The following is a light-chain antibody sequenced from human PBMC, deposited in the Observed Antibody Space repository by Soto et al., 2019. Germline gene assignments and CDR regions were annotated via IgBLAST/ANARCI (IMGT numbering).Light chain of an antibody. J-gene: IGKJ1*01. V-gene: IGKV1-5*03. Sequence: DIQMTQSPSTLSGSVGDRVTITCRASQTISSWLAWYQQKPGKAPKLLIYKASTLKSGVPSRFSGSGYGTEFTLTISGLQPDDFATYYCQHYNSYPEPFGQGTKV. CDR1: QTISSW. CDR3: QHYNSYPEP. CDR2: KAS.